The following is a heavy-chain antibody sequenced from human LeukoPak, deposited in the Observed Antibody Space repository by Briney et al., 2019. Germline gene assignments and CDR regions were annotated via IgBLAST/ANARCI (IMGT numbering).Heavy chain of an antibody. V-gene: IGHV3-64D*06. CDR2: ISSYGSTT. Sequence: PGGSLSLSCLASGFTFSTYAMHWVRQAPGRELEHVSTISSYGSTTYYADSAKGRFTISRDNSKNTLSLQMSSLRAEDTAVYYCVKGRTVTTFHYFDYWGQGILVTVSS. D-gene: IGHD4-17*01. CDR1: GFTFSTYA. J-gene: IGHJ4*02. CDR3: VKGRTVTTFHYFDY.